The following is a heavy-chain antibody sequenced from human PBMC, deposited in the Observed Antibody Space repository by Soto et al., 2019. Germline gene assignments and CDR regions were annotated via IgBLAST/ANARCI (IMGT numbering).Heavy chain of an antibody. CDR2: IYYSGST. J-gene: IGHJ4*02. CDR3: ARTPRYGSGSYYDY. CDR1: GGSISSYY. V-gene: IGHV4-59*01. Sequence: SETLSLTCPLSGGSISSYYWSWIRQPPGKGLEWIGYIYYSGSTNYNPSLKSRVTISVDTSKNQFSLKLSSVTAADTAVYYCARTPRYGSGSYYDYWGQGTLVTVSS. D-gene: IGHD3-10*01.